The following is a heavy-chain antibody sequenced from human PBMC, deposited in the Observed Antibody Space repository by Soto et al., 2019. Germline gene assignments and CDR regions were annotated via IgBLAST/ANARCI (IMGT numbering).Heavy chain of an antibody. D-gene: IGHD3-10*01. J-gene: IGHJ4*02. CDR2: ISGSGGNT. Sequence: EVQLLESGGGLVQPGGSQRLSCAASGFTFNNCAMSWVRQAPGKGLEWVSAISGSGGNTFYADSVKGRFTISRDNSKNTLYLQMNSLRAEDTAVYYCAKDVLSMVRGVIPRWGQGTLVTVSS. CDR3: AKDVLSMVRGVIPR. V-gene: IGHV3-23*01. CDR1: GFTFNNCA.